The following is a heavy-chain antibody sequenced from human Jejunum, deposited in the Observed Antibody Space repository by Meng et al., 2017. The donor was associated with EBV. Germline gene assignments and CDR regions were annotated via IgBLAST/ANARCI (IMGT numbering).Heavy chain of an antibody. Sequence: EVQMVESGGGRVKAGGSLRLACAASGFTFSSYSMNWVRQAPGKGLEWVSSISSSSNYIYYPDSVKGRFTISRDNGKNSLYLQMNSLRAEDTAVYYCARDAKTVTQYYFDYWGQGTLVTVSS. CDR3: ARDAKTVTQYYFDY. CDR2: ISSSSNYI. CDR1: GFTFSSYS. D-gene: IGHD4-17*01. V-gene: IGHV3-21*01. J-gene: IGHJ4*02.